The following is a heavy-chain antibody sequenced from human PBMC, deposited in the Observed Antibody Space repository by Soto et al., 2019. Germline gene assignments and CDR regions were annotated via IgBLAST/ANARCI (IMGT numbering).Heavy chain of an antibody. Sequence: QITLKESGPTLMKPTQTLTLTCTFSGFSLSTSGVGVGWIRQPPGKALEWLALIYWDDDKRYSPSLKSRLTITKDTSKNQVVLTMTNMDPVDTATYYCAHYGWPGEYYGMDVWGQGTTVTVSS. J-gene: IGHJ6*02. CDR2: IYWDDDK. CDR3: AHYGWPGEYYGMDV. D-gene: IGHD2-8*02. V-gene: IGHV2-5*02. CDR1: GFSLSTSGVG.